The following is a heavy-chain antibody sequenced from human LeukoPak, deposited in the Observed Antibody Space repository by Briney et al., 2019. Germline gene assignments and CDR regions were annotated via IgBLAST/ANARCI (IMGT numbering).Heavy chain of an antibody. CDR3: ARGHYDVLAASYKWTPDY. Sequence: GGSLRLSCAASGFTFSSYAMLWVRQAPGKGLEWGAVISYDGSNKYYADSVKGRFTTSRDNAKNTLSLQLNSLRVEDTAVYYCARGHYDVLAASYKWTPDYWGQGTLVTVSS. CDR2: ISYDGSNK. D-gene: IGHD3-9*01. J-gene: IGHJ4*02. CDR1: GFTFSSYA. V-gene: IGHV3-30*04.